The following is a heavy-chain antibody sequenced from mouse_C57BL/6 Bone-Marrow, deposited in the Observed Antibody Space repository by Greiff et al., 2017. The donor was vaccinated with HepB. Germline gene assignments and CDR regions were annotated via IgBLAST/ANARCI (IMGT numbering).Heavy chain of an antibody. Sequence: QVQLKESGPGLVKPSQSLFLTCSITGFPITSGYYWIWIRQSPGKPLEWMGYITHSGETFYNPSLHSPISITRETSKNQFFLQLNSVTTEDTAMYYCAGDSPYCYGSSYPDYWGQGTTLTVSS. CDR3: AGDSPYCYGSSYPDY. V-gene: IGHV12-3*01. CDR1: GFPITSGYY. CDR2: ITHSGET. D-gene: IGHD1-1*01. J-gene: IGHJ2*01.